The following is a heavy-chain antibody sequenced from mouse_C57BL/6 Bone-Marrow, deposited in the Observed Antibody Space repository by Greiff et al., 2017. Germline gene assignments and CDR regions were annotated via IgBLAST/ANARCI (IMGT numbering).Heavy chain of an antibody. D-gene: IGHD2-5*01. CDR1: GYTFTDYN. CDR3: ARRGYSNSAWFAY. J-gene: IGHJ3*01. CDR2: INPNNGGT. Sequence: EVQLQESGPELVKPGASVKIPCKASGYTFTDYNMDWVKQSPGKSLEWIGDINPNNGGTIYNQTFKGKATLTVDKSSSTAYMELRSLTSEDTAVYYGARRGYSNSAWFAYWGQGTLVTVSA. V-gene: IGHV1-18*01.